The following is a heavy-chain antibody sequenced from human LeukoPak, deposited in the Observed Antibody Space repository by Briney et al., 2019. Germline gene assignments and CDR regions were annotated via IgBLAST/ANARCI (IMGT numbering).Heavy chain of an antibody. CDR1: GFSFTSNW. D-gene: IGHD3-10*01. CDR2: IKQEGSES. CDR3: AKDSYIKGAY. V-gene: IGHV3-7*05. Sequence: PGGSLRLSCAAPGFSFTSNWMSWVRQAPGKGLEWVANIKQEGSESNYVGSVKGRFTISRDNAKNSLYLQMNSLRAEDTAVYYCAKDSYIKGAYWGQGTLVTASS. J-gene: IGHJ4*02.